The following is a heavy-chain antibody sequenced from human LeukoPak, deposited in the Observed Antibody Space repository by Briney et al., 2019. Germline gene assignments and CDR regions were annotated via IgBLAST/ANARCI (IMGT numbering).Heavy chain of an antibody. Sequence: GASVTVSCTASGYTFSSYAMNWVRQAPGQGLEWMGWINTNTGNPTYAQGFTGRFVFSLDTSVSTAYLQISSPQAEDTAVYYCARSNSDGDYLGVGFDYWGQGTLVTVSS. CDR3: ARSNSDGDYLGVGFDY. J-gene: IGHJ4*02. V-gene: IGHV7-4-1*02. CDR2: INTNTGNP. CDR1: GYTFSSYA. D-gene: IGHD4-17*01.